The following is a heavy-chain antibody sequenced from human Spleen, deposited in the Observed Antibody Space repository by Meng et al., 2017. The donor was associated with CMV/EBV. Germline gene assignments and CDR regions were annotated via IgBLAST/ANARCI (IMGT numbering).Heavy chain of an antibody. Sequence: SCAASGFTFINYWMSWVRQAPGKGLEWVASIKQDGSEKYLVDSVKGRFTISRDNAKNSLYLQMNSLRAEDTAVYYCARLLGYCTSTSCYWYYFDFWGQGTLVTVSS. D-gene: IGHD2-2*01. CDR3: ARLLGYCTSTSCYWYYFDF. CDR2: IKQDGSEK. CDR1: GFTFINYW. J-gene: IGHJ4*02. V-gene: IGHV3-7*01.